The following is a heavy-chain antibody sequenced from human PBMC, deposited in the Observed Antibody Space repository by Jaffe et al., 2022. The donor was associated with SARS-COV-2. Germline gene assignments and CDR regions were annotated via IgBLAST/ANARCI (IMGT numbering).Heavy chain of an antibody. Sequence: QVQLQQWGAGLLKPSETLSLTCAVYGGSFSGYYWSWIRQPPGKGLEWIGEINHSGSTNYNPSLKSRVTISVDTSKNQFSLKLSSVTAADTAVYYCAIEADSSGYYSDYWGQGTLVTVSS. CDR3: AIEADSSGYYSDY. D-gene: IGHD3-22*01. V-gene: IGHV4-34*01. CDR2: INHSGST. J-gene: IGHJ4*02. CDR1: GGSFSGYY.